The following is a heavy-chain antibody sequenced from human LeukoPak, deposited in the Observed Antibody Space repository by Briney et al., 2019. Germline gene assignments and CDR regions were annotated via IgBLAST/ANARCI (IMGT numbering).Heavy chain of an antibody. V-gene: IGHV3-30*09. D-gene: IGHD1-26*01. CDR1: GFPFSYYS. J-gene: IGHJ4*02. CDR2: ISYDEDNK. Sequence: GGSLRLSCAGSGFPFSYYSMHWVRQAPGKGLEWVAVISYDEDNKYYADSVKGRFAISRDNSKDTLYLQMNSLRAGDTAVYYCARSPTRSLRVGEFDFWGQGTLVTVSS. CDR3: ARSPTRSLRVGEFDF.